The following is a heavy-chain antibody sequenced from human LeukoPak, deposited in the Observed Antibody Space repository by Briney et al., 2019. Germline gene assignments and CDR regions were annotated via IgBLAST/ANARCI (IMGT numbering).Heavy chain of an antibody. V-gene: IGHV1-8*01. D-gene: IGHD6-19*01. CDR3: ARGGRRAVAGRGYFDY. CDR1: GYTFTSYD. J-gene: IGHJ4*02. CDR2: MNPNGGNT. Sequence: GASVKVSCKASGYTFTSYDINWVRQATGQGLEWMGWMNPNGGNTGYAQKFQGRVTMTRNTSISTAYMGLSSLRSEDTAVYYCARGGRRAVAGRGYFDYWGQGTLVTVSS.